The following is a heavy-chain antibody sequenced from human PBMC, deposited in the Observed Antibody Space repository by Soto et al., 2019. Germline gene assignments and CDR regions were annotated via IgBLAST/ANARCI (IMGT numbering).Heavy chain of an antibody. D-gene: IGHD6-19*01. CDR3: ARGVAGTGFDL. V-gene: IGHV6-1*01. CDR1: GDSVSSNTAA. J-gene: IGHJ4*02. CDR2: TYYRSNWRH. Sequence: PSLTCAISGDSVSSNTAAWNWIRSSPSRGLEWLGRTYYRSNWRHDYAVSVKSRITVNPDTSKNHFSLQLNSVTPDDTAVYYCARGVAGTGFDLWGQGTLVTVSS.